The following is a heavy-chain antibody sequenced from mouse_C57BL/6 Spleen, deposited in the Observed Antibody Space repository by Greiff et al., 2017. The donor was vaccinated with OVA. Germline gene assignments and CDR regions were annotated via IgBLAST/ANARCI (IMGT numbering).Heavy chain of an antibody. D-gene: IGHD1-1*01. Sequence: QAQLKESGAELAKPGASVKLSCKASGYTFTSYWMHWVKQRPGQGLEWIGYINPSSGYTKYNQKFKDKATLTADKSSSTAYMQLSSLTYEDSAVYYCARGVITTVVAPFAYWGQGTLVTVSA. CDR3: ARGVITTVVAPFAY. J-gene: IGHJ3*01. CDR2: INPSSGYT. V-gene: IGHV1-7*01. CDR1: GYTFTSYW.